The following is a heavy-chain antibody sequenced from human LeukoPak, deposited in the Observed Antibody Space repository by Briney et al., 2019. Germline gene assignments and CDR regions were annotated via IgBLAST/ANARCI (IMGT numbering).Heavy chain of an antibody. Sequence: PETLSLTCAVYGGSFSGYYWSWIRQPPGKGLEWIGEINHSGSTNYNPSLKSRVTISVDTSKNQFSLKLSSVTAADTAVYYCARHPDGTTLDDDAFDIWGQGTMVTVSS. CDR3: ARHPDGTTLDDDAFDI. CDR2: INHSGST. D-gene: IGHD1-1*01. J-gene: IGHJ3*02. CDR1: GGSFSGYY. V-gene: IGHV4-34*01.